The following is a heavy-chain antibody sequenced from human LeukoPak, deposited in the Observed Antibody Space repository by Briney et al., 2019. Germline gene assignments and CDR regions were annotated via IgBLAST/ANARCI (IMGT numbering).Heavy chain of an antibody. CDR1: GGSISSYY. J-gene: IGHJ5*02. CDR2: IYTSGST. D-gene: IGHD3-22*01. V-gene: IGHV4-4*07. Sequence: PSETLSRTCTVSGGSISSYYWSWIRQPAGRGLEWIGRIYTSGSTNYNPSLKSRVTMSVDTSKNQFSLKLSSVTAADAAVYYCARNGRWEYYDSSGYYEKSWFDPWGQGTLVTVSS. CDR3: ARNGRWEYYDSSGYYEKSWFDP.